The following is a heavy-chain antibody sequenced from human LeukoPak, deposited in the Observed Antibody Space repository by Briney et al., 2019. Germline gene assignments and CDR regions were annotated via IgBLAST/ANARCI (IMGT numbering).Heavy chain of an antibody. V-gene: IGHV1-18*01. J-gene: IGHJ4*02. CDR2: ISAYNGNT. CDR1: GYIFISYG. Sequence: ASVKVSRKASGYIFISYGISWVRQAPGQGLEWIGWISAYNGNTNYAQNLKGRVTMTTDTSTNIAYMELTGLRSDDTAVYYCARVGGINMIRGAQFDYWGQGSLVIVSS. D-gene: IGHD3-10*01. CDR3: ARVGGINMIRGAQFDY.